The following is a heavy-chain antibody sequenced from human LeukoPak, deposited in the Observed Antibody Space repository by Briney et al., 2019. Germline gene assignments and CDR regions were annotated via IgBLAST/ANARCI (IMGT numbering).Heavy chain of an antibody. Sequence: GGSLRLSCAASGFTFSSYWMSWVRQAPGKGLQWVANIKQDGSEKYYVDSVKGRFTISRDNAKNSLYLQMNSLRAEDTAVYYCARGTRLSSSSWYYGMDVWGQGTTVTVSS. CDR1: GFTFSSYW. CDR2: IKQDGSEK. CDR3: ARGTRLSSSSWYYGMDV. V-gene: IGHV3-7*01. J-gene: IGHJ6*02. D-gene: IGHD6-13*01.